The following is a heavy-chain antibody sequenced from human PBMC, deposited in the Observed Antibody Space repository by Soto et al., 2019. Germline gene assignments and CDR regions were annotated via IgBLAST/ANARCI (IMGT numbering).Heavy chain of an antibody. CDR3: ARQASGYYYGWFDP. CDR2: IFYSGGT. CDR1: GGSILDSTYY. Sequence: QLLLQESGPGLVKPSETLSLTCTVSGGSILDSTYYWAWIRQSPGKGLEWIGTIFYSGGTFYTPSLKSRVTLSVDTSNNQFSLTLSAVTAAATAVYYCARQASGYYYGWFDPWGQGTLVTVSS. D-gene: IGHD3-22*01. V-gene: IGHV4-39*01. J-gene: IGHJ5*02.